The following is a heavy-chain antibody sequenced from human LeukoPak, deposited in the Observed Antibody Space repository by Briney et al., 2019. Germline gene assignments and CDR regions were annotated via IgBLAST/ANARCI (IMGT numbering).Heavy chain of an antibody. CDR1: GFPFSSYA. V-gene: IGHV3-30*04. D-gene: IGHD5-12*01. Sequence: SLRLSFAASGFPFSSYAMHWVRQAPGKGLEWVAVISYDGSNKYYADSVKGRFTISRDNSKNTLYLQMNSLRAEDTAVYYCAREVPRSGWLRHAASSTVDYWGQGTLVTVSS. J-gene: IGHJ4*02. CDR3: AREVPRSGWLRHAASSTVDY. CDR2: ISYDGSNK.